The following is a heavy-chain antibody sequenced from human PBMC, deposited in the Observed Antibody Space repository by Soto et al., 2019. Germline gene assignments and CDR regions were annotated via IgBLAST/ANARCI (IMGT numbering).Heavy chain of an antibody. CDR3: VRAPPISTRVYFDY. J-gene: IGHJ4*02. CDR2: INSYSGDA. D-gene: IGHD6-6*01. V-gene: IGHV1-2*02. Sequence: GASVKVSCKASGHTFTGFYISWVRQAPGQGLAWMGWINSYSGDANYAPRFQGRGTMTRDTSNTTAYMDLRRLGSDDTAIYYCVRAPPISTRVYFDYWGQGTPVTVSS. CDR1: GHTFTGFY.